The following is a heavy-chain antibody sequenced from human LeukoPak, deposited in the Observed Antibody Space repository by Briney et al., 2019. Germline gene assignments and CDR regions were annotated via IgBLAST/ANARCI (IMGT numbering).Heavy chain of an antibody. J-gene: IGHJ2*01. D-gene: IGHD6-6*01. V-gene: IGHV4-39*01. Sequence: SETLSLTCNVSGGSISSSSYYWGWIRQPPGKGLEWIGSIYYSGSTYYNPSLKSRDSLSVDTSKTPFSLQLSSMTAADTAVYYCARSPGRTCAARPPWYFDLWGRDTLVTVSS. CDR3: ARSPGRTCAARPPWYFDL. CDR1: GGSISSSSYY. CDR2: IYYSGST.